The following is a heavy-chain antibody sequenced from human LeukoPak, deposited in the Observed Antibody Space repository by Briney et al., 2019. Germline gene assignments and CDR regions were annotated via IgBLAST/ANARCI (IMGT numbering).Heavy chain of an antibody. D-gene: IGHD3-9*01. J-gene: IGHJ5*01. CDR3: ASRKHYYDILTGYDS. Sequence: SETLSLTCTVSGGSISSYYWSWIRQPPGKGLEWIGYIYYSGSTNYNPSLKSRVTISVDTSKNQFSLKLSSVTAADTAVYYCASRKHYYDILTGYDSWGQGTLVTVSS. CDR1: GGSISSYY. V-gene: IGHV4-59*12. CDR2: IYYSGST.